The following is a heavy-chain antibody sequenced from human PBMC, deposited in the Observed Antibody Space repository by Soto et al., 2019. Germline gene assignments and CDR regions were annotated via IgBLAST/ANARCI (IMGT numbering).Heavy chain of an antibody. V-gene: IGHV3-23*01. CDR1: GFPFNTYA. D-gene: IGHD5-18*01. CDR3: AKGGYIYGLDP. CDR2: ISESGDNA. Sequence: GGSLRLSCAASGFPFNTYAMSWVRQAPGKGPEWVSAISESGDNAFYADSVQGRFTISRDNSYNILYLQMNSLRAEDTALYFCAKGGYIYGLDPWGQGTLVTVSS. J-gene: IGHJ5*02.